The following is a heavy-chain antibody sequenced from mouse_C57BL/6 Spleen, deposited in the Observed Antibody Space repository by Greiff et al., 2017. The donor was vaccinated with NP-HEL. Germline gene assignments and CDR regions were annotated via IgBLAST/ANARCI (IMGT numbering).Heavy chain of an antibody. CDR2: ISSGSSTI. CDR3: AMPGYYVSSYKAWFAS. D-gene: IGHD1-1*01. CDR1: GFTFSDYG. J-gene: IGHJ3*01. V-gene: IGHV5-17*01. Sequence: EVKLVESGGGLVKPGGSLKLSCAASGFTFSDYGMHWVRQAPEKGLEWVAYISSGSSTIYYAATVKGRFTISRDNAKNTLFLQMTSLMSEDAARYYCAMPGYYVSSYKAWFASWGQGTLVTVSA.